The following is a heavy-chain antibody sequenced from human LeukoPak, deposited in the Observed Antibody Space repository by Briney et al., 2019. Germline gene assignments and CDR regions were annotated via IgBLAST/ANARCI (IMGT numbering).Heavy chain of an antibody. D-gene: IGHD5-12*01. V-gene: IGHV1-3*01. CDR1: GYTFTSYA. CDR2: INAGNGNT. J-gene: IGHJ4*02. Sequence: GASVKVSCKASGYTFTSYAMHWVRQAPGQRLEWMRWINAGNGNTKYSQKFQGRVTITRDTSASTAYMELSSLRSEDTAVYYCARGPGYSGYDYIFDYWGQGTLVTVSS. CDR3: ARGPGYSGYDYIFDY.